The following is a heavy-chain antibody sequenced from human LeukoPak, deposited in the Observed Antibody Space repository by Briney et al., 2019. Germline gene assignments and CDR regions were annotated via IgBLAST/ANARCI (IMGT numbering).Heavy chain of an antibody. V-gene: IGHV3-21*01. CDR2: ISSSSSYI. J-gene: IGHJ3*02. Sequence: GGSLRLSCAASGFTFSSYSMNWVRQAPGKGLEWVSSISSSSSYIYYADSVKGRFTISRDNAKNSLYLQMNSLRAEDTAVYYCARELVGATIFDAFDIWGQGTMVTVSS. D-gene: IGHD1-26*01. CDR3: ARELVGATIFDAFDI. CDR1: GFTFSSYS.